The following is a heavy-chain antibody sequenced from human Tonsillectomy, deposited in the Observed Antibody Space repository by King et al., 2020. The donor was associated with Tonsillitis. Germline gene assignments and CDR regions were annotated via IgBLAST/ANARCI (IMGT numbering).Heavy chain of an antibody. J-gene: IGHJ4*02. Sequence: VQLVESGGGLVQPGGSLRLSCAAAGFTFSNYVMIWVRQAPGKGLEWVSGISGSGDSTYYADSVKGRVSISRDNSKNTMYLQMESLRAEDTAVYDCARAFSDHSTGYYANYFAYGGQGPLVTVP. CDR3: ARAFSDHSTGYYANYFAY. CDR2: ISGSGDST. V-gene: IGHV3-23*04. D-gene: IGHD3-9*01. CDR1: GFTFSNYV.